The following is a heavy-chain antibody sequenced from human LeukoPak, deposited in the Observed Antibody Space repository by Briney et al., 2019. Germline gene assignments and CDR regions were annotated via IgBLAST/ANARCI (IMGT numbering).Heavy chain of an antibody. J-gene: IGHJ4*02. D-gene: IGHD6-13*01. CDR1: GFTFSSYS. Sequence: GGSLRLSCAASGFTFSSYSMNWVRQAPGKGLEWVAVISYDGSNKYYADSVKGRFTISRDNSKNTLYLQMNSLRAEDTAVYYCAKGSIAAAGTFDYWGQGTLVTVSS. CDR2: ISYDGSNK. V-gene: IGHV3-30*18. CDR3: AKGSIAAAGTFDY.